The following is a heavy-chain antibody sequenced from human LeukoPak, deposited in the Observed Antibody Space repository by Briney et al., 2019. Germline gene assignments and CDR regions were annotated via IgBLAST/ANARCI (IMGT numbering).Heavy chain of an antibody. CDR3: ARAVAGTAPFDY. V-gene: IGHV4-59*10. CDR2: IYTSGST. J-gene: IGHJ4*02. D-gene: IGHD6-19*01. Sequence: PSETLSLTCAVYGGSFSGYYWSWIRQPPGKGLEWIGRIYTSGSTNYNPSLKSRVTISVDTSKNQFSLKLSSVTAADTAVYYCARAVAGTAPFDYWGQGTLVTVSS. CDR1: GGSFSGYY.